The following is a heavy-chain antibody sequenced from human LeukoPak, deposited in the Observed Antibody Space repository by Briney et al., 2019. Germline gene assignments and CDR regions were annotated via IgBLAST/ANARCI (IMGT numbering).Heavy chain of an antibody. V-gene: IGHV3-74*01. Sequence: GWSLRLSCVASGFTFSNYWMHWVRQAPGMGLVWVSRITSDGSSTSYADSVKGRFTISRDNAKNTLYLHMNSLRAEDTAVYYCTRDEAVGAPFDYWGQGTLVTVSS. J-gene: IGHJ4*02. CDR2: ITSDGSST. CDR1: GFTFSNYW. CDR3: TRDEAVGAPFDY. D-gene: IGHD1-26*01.